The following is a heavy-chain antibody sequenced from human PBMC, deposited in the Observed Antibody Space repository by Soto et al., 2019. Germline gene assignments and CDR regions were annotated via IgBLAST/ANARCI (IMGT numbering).Heavy chain of an antibody. J-gene: IGHJ6*02. V-gene: IGHV1-69*13. CDR1: GGTFSSYA. CDR3: ARERATMVRERGYYYYGMDV. CDR2: IIPIFGTA. Sequence: SVKVSCKASGGTFSSYAISWVRQAPGQGLEWMGGIIPIFGTANYAQKFQGRVTITADESTSTAYMELSSLRSEDTAVYYCARERATMVRERGYYYYGMDVWGQGTTVTVSS. D-gene: IGHD3-10*01.